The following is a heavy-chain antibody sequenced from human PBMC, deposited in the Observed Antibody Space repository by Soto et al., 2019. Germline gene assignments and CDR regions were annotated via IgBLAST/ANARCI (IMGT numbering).Heavy chain of an antibody. Sequence: EVQLVESGGGLVQPGGSLRLSCAASGFTFSSYSMNWVRQAPGKGLACVSYISSSSSTIYYADSVKGRFTISRDNAKNSLYLQMNSLRAEDTAVYYCARTCSGGSCYSSEGVDIWGQGTMVTVSS. CDR2: ISSSSSTI. V-gene: IGHV3-48*01. CDR1: GFTFSSYS. CDR3: ARTCSGGSCYSSEGVDI. J-gene: IGHJ3*02. D-gene: IGHD2-15*01.